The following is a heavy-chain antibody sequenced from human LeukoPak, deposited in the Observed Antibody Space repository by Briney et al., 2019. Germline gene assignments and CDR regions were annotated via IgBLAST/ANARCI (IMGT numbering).Heavy chain of an antibody. Sequence: ASVKVSCKASRYTFTSYGISWVRQAPGQGREGMGWISAYNGNTNYAQKFQGRVTMTRDTSTTTVYMELSSLRSDDTAVFYCARRHKHYYQIDYWGQGTLVTVPS. V-gene: IGHV1-18*01. J-gene: IGHJ4*02. CDR2: ISAYNGNT. D-gene: IGHD1-26*01. CDR1: RYTFTSYG. CDR3: ARRHKHYYQIDY.